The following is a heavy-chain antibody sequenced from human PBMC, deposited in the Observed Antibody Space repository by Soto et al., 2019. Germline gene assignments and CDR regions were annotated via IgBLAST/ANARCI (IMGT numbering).Heavy chain of an antibody. CDR3: ATLWFGEGNY. CDR1: GGSISSSSYY. V-gene: IGHV4-39*01. D-gene: IGHD3-10*01. CDR2: IYYRGST. J-gene: IGHJ4*02. Sequence: QLQLQESGPGLVKPSETLSLTRTVSGGSISSSSYYWGWIRQPPGKGLEWIGSIYYRGSTYYNPSLKSRVTISVDTSKSQFSLRLSSVTAADTAVYYCATLWFGEGNYWGQGTLVTVSS.